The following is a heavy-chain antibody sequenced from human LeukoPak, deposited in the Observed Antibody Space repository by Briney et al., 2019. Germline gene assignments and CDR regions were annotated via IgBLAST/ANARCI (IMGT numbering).Heavy chain of an antibody. CDR3: ARDSSSNTQQINFDY. V-gene: IGHV4-39*07. CDR1: GGSISSNSYY. CDR2: VYYSGST. J-gene: IGHJ4*02. Sequence: SETLSLTCTVSGGSISSNSYYWGWIRQPPGKGLEWIGSVYYSGSTYYNPSLKSRVTISVDTSKNQFSLRLRSVTAADTAVYYCARDSSSNTQQINFDYWGQGALVTVSS. D-gene: IGHD6-13*01.